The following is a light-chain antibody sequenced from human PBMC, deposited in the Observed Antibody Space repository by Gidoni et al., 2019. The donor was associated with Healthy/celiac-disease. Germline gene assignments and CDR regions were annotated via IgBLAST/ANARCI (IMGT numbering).Light chain of an antibody. V-gene: IGLV3-1*01. Sequence: SYELTQPPSVSVSPGQKASITCSGGKLGDKYACWYQQKPGQSPVLVIYQDSKRPSGIPERFSGSNSGNTATLTISGTQAMDEADYYCQAWDSSTARYVFGTGTKVTVL. J-gene: IGLJ1*01. CDR2: QDS. CDR3: QAWDSSTARYV. CDR1: KLGDKY.